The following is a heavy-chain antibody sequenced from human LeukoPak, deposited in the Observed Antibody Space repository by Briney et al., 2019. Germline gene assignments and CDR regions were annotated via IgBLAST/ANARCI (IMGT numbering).Heavy chain of an antibody. CDR2: IYPGDSDT. J-gene: IGHJ4*02. CDR1: GYSFTSYW. D-gene: IGHD3-22*01. V-gene: IGHV5-51*03. Sequence: GESLKISCKGSGYSFTSYWIDWVRQMPGKGLEWMGIIYPGDSDTRYSPSFQGQVTISADKSISTAYLQWSSLKASDTAMYYCARIFPGETDHYYDSSALPPGARHFDYWGQGTLVTVSS. CDR3: ARIFPGETDHYYDSSALPPGARHFDY.